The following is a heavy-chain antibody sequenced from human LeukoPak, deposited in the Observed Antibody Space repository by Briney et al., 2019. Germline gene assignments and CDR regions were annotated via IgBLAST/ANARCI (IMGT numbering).Heavy chain of an antibody. V-gene: IGHV3-23*01. J-gene: IGHJ4*02. D-gene: IGHD3-22*01. CDR1: GFTFSSYA. CDR2: ISGSGGST. CDR3: AKGAPGIYYDSSGYYQPFGY. Sequence: GGSLRLSCAASGFTFSSYAMSWVRQAPGKGLEWVSAISGSGGSTYYADSVKGRFTISRDNSKNTLYLQMNSLRAEDTAVYYCAKGAPGIYYDSSGYYQPFGYWGQGTLVTVSS.